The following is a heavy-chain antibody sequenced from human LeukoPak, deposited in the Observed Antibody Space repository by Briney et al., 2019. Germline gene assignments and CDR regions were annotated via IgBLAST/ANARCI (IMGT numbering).Heavy chain of an antibody. Sequence: SVKVSCKASGGTFSSYAISWVRQAPGQGLEWMGGIIPIFGTANYAQKFQGRVTITTDESTSTAYMELSSLRSEDTAVYYCARDVMESSGYSPMGYWGQGTLVTVSS. J-gene: IGHJ4*02. CDR2: IIPIFGTA. CDR3: ARDVMESSGYSPMGY. D-gene: IGHD3-22*01. V-gene: IGHV1-69*05. CDR1: GGTFSSYA.